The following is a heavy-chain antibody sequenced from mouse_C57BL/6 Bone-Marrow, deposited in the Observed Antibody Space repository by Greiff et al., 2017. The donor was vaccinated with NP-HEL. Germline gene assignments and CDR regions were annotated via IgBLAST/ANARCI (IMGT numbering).Heavy chain of an antibody. V-gene: IGHV1-61*01. Sequence: QVQLQQPGTELARPGSSVKLSCKTSGYTFTSYWMDWVKQRPGQGLEWIGDIYPSDSETHYNQKFKDKATLTVDKSASTAYMELSSLTSEDSAVYCCARRVTTGVASDYWGQGTTLTVSS. CDR2: IYPSDSET. CDR3: ARRVTTGVASDY. D-gene: IGHD1-1*01. J-gene: IGHJ2*01. CDR1: GYTFTSYW.